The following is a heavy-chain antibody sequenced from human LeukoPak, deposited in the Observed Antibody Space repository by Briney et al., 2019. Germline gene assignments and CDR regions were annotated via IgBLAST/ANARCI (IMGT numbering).Heavy chain of an antibody. CDR2: IKSKTDGGTT. CDR1: GFTVSNAW. D-gene: IGHD3-10*01. V-gene: IGHV3-15*01. J-gene: IGHJ4*02. CDR3: TTAPSYADY. Sequence: GGSLRLSCAASGFTVSNAWMSWVRQAPGKGLEWIGRIKSKTDGGTTDYAAPVKGRFTTSRDASKNTLYLQMNSLKTDDTAVYYCTTAPSYADYWGQGTLVTVSS.